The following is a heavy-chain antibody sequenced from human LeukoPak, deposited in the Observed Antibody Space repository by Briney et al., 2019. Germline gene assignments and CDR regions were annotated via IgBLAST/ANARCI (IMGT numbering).Heavy chain of an antibody. V-gene: IGHV4-4*07. CDR1: GVSISSYY. D-gene: IGHD5-24*01. CDR2: IHASGST. CDR3: ARGSRDMATIFDY. J-gene: IGHJ4*02. Sequence: SETLSLTCIVSGVSISSYYWNWIRQPAGKGLEWIGLIHASGSTNYNPSLKSRVTMSVDASKNQFSLNLGSVAAADTAVYYCARGSRDMATIFDYWGQRTLVTVSS.